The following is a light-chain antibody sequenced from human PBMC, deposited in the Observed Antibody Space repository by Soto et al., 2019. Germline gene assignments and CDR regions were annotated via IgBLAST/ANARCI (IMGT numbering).Light chain of an antibody. CDR2: AAS. Sequence: STQSASVGDRVTISCRASQSISSYLNWYQQKPGKAPKLLIYAASSLQSGVPSRFSGSASGTDFPLPLSSLLPKNLANDFCQRSWSTRSTVRQGTPL. J-gene: IGKJ5*01. V-gene: IGKV1-39*01. CDR1: QSISSY. CDR3: QRSWSTRST.